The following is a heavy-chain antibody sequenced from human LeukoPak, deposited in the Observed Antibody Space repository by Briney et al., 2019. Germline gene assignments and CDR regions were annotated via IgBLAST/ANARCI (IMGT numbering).Heavy chain of an antibody. CDR1: GFTFRNYW. CDR2: IRPDGSEK. Sequence: GGSLRLSCAASGFTFRNYWMTWVRQAAGKGLEWVATIRPDGSEKYFVDSVKGRFTISRDNSKNTVDLQMNSLRPEDTAVYYCAKELLGYSYGSYWGQGTLVTVSS. J-gene: IGHJ4*02. V-gene: IGHV3-7*01. D-gene: IGHD5-18*01. CDR3: AKELLGYSYGSY.